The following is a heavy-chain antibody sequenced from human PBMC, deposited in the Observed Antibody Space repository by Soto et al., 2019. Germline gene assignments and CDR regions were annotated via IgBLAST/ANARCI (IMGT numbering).Heavy chain of an antibody. CDR2: IYYSGST. V-gene: IGHV4-30-4*01. Sequence: ASETLSLTCTFSGVSISSGDYYWSWIRQPPGKGLEWIGYIYYSGSTYYNPSLKSRVTISVDTSKNQFSLKLSSVTAADTAVYYCARDENHTFNDWGQGTLVTVSS. CDR1: GVSISSGDYY. J-gene: IGHJ1*01. CDR3: ARDENHTFND.